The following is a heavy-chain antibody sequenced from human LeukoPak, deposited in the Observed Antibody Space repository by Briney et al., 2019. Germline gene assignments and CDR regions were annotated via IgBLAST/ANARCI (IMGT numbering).Heavy chain of an antibody. D-gene: IGHD3-10*01. V-gene: IGHV3-30*04. CDR2: ISYDGSNK. J-gene: IGHJ4*02. CDR3: ASLWFGELVLDY. CDR1: RFTFSSYA. Sequence: GGSLRLSCAASRFTFSSYAMHWVRQAPGKGLEWVAVISYDGSNKYYADSVKGRFTISRDNSKNTLYLQMNSLRAEDTAVYYCASLWFGELVLDYWGQGTLVTVSS.